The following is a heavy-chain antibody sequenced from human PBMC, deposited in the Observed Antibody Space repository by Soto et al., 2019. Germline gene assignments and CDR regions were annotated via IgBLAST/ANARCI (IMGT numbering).Heavy chain of an antibody. J-gene: IGHJ4*02. D-gene: IGHD6-13*01. Sequence: LSLSCAASGFTFSNYSMNWVRQAPGKGLEWVAVISYDGSNKYYADSVKGRFTISRDNSKNTLYLQMNSLRAEDTAVYYCEREPSIAAAGPYNYWRQGTLDTVSS. CDR1: GFTFSNYS. CDR3: EREPSIAAAGPYNY. CDR2: ISYDGSNK. V-gene: IGHV3-30*03.